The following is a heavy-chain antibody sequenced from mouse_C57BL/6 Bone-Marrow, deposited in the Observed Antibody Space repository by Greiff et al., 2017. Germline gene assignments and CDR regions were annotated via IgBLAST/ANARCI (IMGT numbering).Heavy chain of an antibody. CDR1: GYTFTSYW. Sequence: QVQLQQPGAELVRPGSSVKLSCKASGYTFTSYWMHWVKQRPIQGLEWIGNIDPSDSETHYNQKFKDKATLTVAKSSSTAYMQLSSLTSEDSAVYYCARAGLLHAMDYWGQGTSVTVSS. CDR2: IDPSDSET. D-gene: IGHD2-10*01. J-gene: IGHJ4*01. V-gene: IGHV1-52*01. CDR3: ARAGLLHAMDY.